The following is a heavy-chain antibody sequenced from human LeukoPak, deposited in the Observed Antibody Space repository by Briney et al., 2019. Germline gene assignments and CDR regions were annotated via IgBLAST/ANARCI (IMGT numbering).Heavy chain of an antibody. J-gene: IGHJ5*02. CDR1: GFSLSTSGVG. V-gene: IGHV2-5*01. D-gene: IGHD2-8*02. CDR3: THRLRGSPGGWFDP. Sequence: ESGPRLVNPTQTLTLTCTFSGFSLSTSGVGVGWIRQPPGKALEWLALIYWNDDKRYSPSLRSRLTITKDTSKNQVVLTMTNMDPVDTATYYCTHRLRGSPGGWFDPWGQGTLVTVSS. CDR2: IYWNDDK.